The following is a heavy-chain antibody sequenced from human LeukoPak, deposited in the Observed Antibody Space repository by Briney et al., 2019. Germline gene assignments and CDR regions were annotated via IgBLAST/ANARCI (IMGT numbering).Heavy chain of an antibody. CDR3: ARGSSSWYDGMDV. CDR1: GGSISTFY. J-gene: IGHJ6*02. CDR2: IYYTGNT. D-gene: IGHD6-13*01. Sequence: SETLSLTCTVSGGSISTFYWSWIRQPPGKGLEWIGYIYYTGNTNYNPSLKSRVTISVDTSKNQFSLKLSSVTAADTAVYFCARGSSSWYDGMDVWGQGTTVTVSS. V-gene: IGHV4-59*01.